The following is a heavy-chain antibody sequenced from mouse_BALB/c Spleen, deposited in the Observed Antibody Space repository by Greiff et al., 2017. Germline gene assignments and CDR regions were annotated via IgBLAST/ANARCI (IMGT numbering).Heavy chain of an antibody. D-gene: IGHD3-2*01. CDR3: ARHEALDSSGYGYAMDY. V-gene: IGHV1-62-2*01. CDR2: FYPGSGSI. CDR1: GYTFTEYI. J-gene: IGHJ4*01. Sequence: VQLQQSGAGLVKPGASVKLSCKASGYTFTEYIIHWVKQRSGQGLEWIGWFYPGSGSIKYNEKFKDKATLTADKSSSTVYMALSRLTSEDSAVYFCARHEALDSSGYGYAMDYWGQGTSVTVSS.